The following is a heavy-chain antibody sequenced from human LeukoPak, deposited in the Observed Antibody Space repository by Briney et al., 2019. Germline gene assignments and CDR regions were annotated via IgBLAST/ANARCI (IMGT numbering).Heavy chain of an antibody. Sequence: SETLSLTCTVSGGSISTYYWNWIRQPPGKGLEWIGYIYHSGSTNYNPSLQSRVTISVDTSKNQFSLYLNSVTAADTAVYYCARGGAARLHFQNWGQGTLVTVPS. V-gene: IGHV4-59*01. CDR2: IYHSGST. D-gene: IGHD6-6*01. CDR1: GGSISTYY. J-gene: IGHJ1*01. CDR3: ARGGAARLHFQN.